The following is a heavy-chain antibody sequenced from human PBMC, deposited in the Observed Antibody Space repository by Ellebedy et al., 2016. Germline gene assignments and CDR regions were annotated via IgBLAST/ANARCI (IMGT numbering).Heavy chain of an antibody. CDR2: ISTSGST. CDR1: SGSIHNYY. D-gene: IGHD3-10*01. J-gene: IGHJ4*02. Sequence: SETLSLTXSVASGSIHNYYWNWIRQPAGKGLEWIGRISTSGSTNYNPSLKSRVTMSVDTSKSHFSLELSSVTAADTAVYYCAGTMVREFDYWGQGTLVTVSS. CDR3: AGTMVREFDY. V-gene: IGHV4-4*07.